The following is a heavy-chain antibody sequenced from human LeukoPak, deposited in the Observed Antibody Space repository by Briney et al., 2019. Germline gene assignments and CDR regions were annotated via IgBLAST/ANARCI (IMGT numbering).Heavy chain of an antibody. J-gene: IGHJ4*02. CDR1: GFTFSSYW. Sequence: GGSLRLSCAASGFTFSSYWMSWVRQAPGKGLEWVANIKQDGSEKYYVDSVKGRFTISRDNAKNSLYLQMNSLRAEDTAVYYCARVEPTFYYDSSGYLAFDSWGQGTLVTVSS. D-gene: IGHD3-22*01. CDR2: IKQDGSEK. CDR3: ARVEPTFYYDSSGYLAFDS. V-gene: IGHV3-7*02.